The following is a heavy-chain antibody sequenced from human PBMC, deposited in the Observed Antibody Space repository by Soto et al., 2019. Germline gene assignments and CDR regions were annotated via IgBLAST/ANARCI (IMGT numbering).Heavy chain of an antibody. D-gene: IGHD6-19*01. CDR1: GDSVSSNTAA. CDR2: TYYRSNWRH. J-gene: IGHJ4*02. Sequence: QTLSLTCAISGDSVSSNTAAWNWIRSSPSRGLEWLGRTYYRSNWRHDYAVSVKSRITVNPDTSKNHFSLQLNSVTPDDTAVYYCERGVAGSGFDLWGQGNLVTVSS. CDR3: ERGVAGSGFDL. V-gene: IGHV6-1*01.